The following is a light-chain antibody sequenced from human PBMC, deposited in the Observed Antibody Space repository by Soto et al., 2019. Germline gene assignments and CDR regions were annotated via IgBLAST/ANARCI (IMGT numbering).Light chain of an antibody. CDR3: QQYGYLWT. Sequence: DIQMTQSPSTLSASVGDRVTITCRASQSIDAWLAWYQQKPGKAPQVLIYGASTLESGVPSRFSSSGSGTEFTLTISSLQPEDFATYYCQQYGYLWTFGQGTKVEFK. V-gene: IGKV1-5*03. CDR1: QSIDAW. J-gene: IGKJ1*01. CDR2: GAS.